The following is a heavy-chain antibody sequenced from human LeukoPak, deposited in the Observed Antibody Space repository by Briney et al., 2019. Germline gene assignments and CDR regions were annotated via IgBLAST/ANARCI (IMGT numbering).Heavy chain of an antibody. J-gene: IGHJ3*02. V-gene: IGHV3-30*19. CDR1: GFTFSSYG. Sequence: GGSLRLSCAASGFTFSSYGMHWVRQAPGKGLEWVAVISYDGSNKYYADSVKGRFTISRDNSKNTLYLQMNSLRAEDTAVYYCARGSDYSSGWGDAFDIWGQGTMVTVSS. CDR3: ARGSDYSSGWGDAFDI. CDR2: ISYDGSNK. D-gene: IGHD6-19*01.